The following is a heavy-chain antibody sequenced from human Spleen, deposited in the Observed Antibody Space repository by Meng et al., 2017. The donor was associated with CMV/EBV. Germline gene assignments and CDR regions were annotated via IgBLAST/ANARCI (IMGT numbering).Heavy chain of an antibody. D-gene: IGHD3-10*01. CDR2: IYYSGST. Sequence: SETLSLTCTVPGGSITNYYWSWIRQPPGKGLEWIGYIYYSGSTKYNPSLKSRVTISADTSKSQFSLKLSSVTAADTAVYYCARDSSVDYYYFGMDVWGQGTSVTVSS. CDR1: GGSITNYY. CDR3: ARDSSVDYYYFGMDV. J-gene: IGHJ6*02. V-gene: IGHV4-59*01.